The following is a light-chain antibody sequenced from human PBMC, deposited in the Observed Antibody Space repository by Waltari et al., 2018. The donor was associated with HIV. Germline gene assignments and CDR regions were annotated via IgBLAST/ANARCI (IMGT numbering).Light chain of an antibody. CDR3: GRLNSYPVPFT. Sequence: DIQLTQSPSFLPASVGDRVPITCRAIQGISSYLAWYQQKPGKAPKLLIYSASTLQSGVPSRFSGRASGTEFTLTISSLQPEDFATYYCGRLNSYPVPFTFGPGTKVDIK. CDR2: SAS. V-gene: IGKV1-9*01. CDR1: QGISSY. J-gene: IGKJ3*01.